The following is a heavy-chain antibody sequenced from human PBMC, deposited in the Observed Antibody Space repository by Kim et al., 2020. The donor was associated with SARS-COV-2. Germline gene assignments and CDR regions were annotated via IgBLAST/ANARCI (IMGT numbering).Heavy chain of an antibody. CDR2: IYYSGST. CDR3: ARDPHYYDSSGYYLDYFDC. J-gene: IGHJ4*02. V-gene: IGHV4-31*03. CDR1: GGSISSGGYY. D-gene: IGHD3-22*01. Sequence: SETLSLTCTVSGGSISSGGYYWSWIRQHPGKGLEWIGYIYYSGSTYYNPSLKSRVSISVDTSKNQFSLKLSSVTAADTAVYYCARDPHYYDSSGYYLDYFDCWGQGTLVTVSS.